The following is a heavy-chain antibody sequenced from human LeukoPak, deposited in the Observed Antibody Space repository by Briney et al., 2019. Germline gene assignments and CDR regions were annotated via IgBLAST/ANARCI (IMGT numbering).Heavy chain of an antibody. D-gene: IGHD6-13*01. Sequence: GGSLRLSCAASGFTFSNAWMSWVRQAPGKGLEWVGRIKSKTDGGTTDYAAPVKGRFTISRDDSKTTLYLQMNSLKTEDTAVYYCTSYTPAAVYYYGMDVWGQGTTVTVSS. CDR3: TSYTPAAVYYYGMDV. V-gene: IGHV3-15*01. CDR1: GFTFSNAW. CDR2: IKSKTDGGTT. J-gene: IGHJ6*02.